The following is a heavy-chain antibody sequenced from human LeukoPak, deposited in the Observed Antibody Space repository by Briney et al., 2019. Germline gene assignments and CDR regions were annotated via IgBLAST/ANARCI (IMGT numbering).Heavy chain of an antibody. Sequence: GGSLTLSCAASGFTFSYYYKSWLRQAPGKGLEWVSYISSSSSYTNYADSVKGRFTIFRDNAKNSLYLQMNSLRAEDTAVYDCARGHNIVATKPYFDYWGQGTVVTVSS. J-gene: IGHJ4*02. CDR3: ARGHNIVATKPYFDY. D-gene: IGHD5-12*01. CDR1: GFTFSYYY. CDR2: ISSSSSYT. V-gene: IGHV3-11*05.